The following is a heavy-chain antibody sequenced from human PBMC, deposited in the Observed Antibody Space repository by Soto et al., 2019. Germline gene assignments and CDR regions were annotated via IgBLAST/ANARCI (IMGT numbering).Heavy chain of an antibody. J-gene: IGHJ6*02. D-gene: IGHD6-6*01. V-gene: IGHV3-49*03. CDR2: IRSKAYGGTT. Sequence: GGSLRLSCTASGFTFGDYAMSWFRQAPGKGLEWVGFIRSKAYGGTTEYAASVKGRFTISRDDSKSIAYLQMNSLKTEGTAVYYCTRDVYSSSSLYYYYGMDVWGQGTTVTVSS. CDR3: TRDVYSSSSLYYYYGMDV. CDR1: GFTFGDYA.